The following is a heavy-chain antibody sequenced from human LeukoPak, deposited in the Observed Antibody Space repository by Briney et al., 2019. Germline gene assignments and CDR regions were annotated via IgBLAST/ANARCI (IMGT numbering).Heavy chain of an antibody. D-gene: IGHD4-23*01. Sequence: SETLSLTCTVSGGSINSYYWSWIRQPAGKGLEWIGRMYSSGSTNNNPSLKSRVSMSVDTSKNQFSLKLTSVTAADTAVYYCARGGKATVVTMWGQGILVTVSS. J-gene: IGHJ4*02. CDR2: MYSSGST. CDR1: GGSINSYY. CDR3: ARGGKATVVTM. V-gene: IGHV4-4*07.